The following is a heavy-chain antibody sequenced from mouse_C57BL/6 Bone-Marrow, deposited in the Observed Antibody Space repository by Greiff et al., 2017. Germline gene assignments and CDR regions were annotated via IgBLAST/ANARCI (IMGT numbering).Heavy chain of an antibody. Sequence: QVQLQQSGAELARPGASVKLSCKASGYTFTSYGISWVKQRTGQGLEWIGEIYPRSGNTYYNEKFKGKATLTADKSSSTAYMELRSLTSEDSAVYFCARSITTVVTRCFDVWGTGTTVTVSS. CDR3: ARSITTVVTRCFDV. J-gene: IGHJ1*03. D-gene: IGHD1-1*01. CDR2: IYPRSGNT. CDR1: GYTFTSYG. V-gene: IGHV1-81*01.